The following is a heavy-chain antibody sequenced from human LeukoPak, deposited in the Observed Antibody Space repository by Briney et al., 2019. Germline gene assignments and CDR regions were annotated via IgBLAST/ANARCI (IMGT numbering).Heavy chain of an antibody. V-gene: IGHV3-30*02. CDR3: AKVGSSSSLDAFDI. Sequence: GGSLRLSCAASGFTFSSYGMHWVRQAPGKGLEWVAFIRYDGSNKYYADSVKGRFTISRDNSKNTLYLQMNSLRAEDTAVYYCAKVGSSSSLDAFDIWGQGTMVTVSS. J-gene: IGHJ3*02. D-gene: IGHD6-6*01. CDR1: GFTFSSYG. CDR2: IRYDGSNK.